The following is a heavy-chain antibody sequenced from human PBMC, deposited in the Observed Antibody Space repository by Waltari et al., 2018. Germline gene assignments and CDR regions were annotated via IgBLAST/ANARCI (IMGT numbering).Heavy chain of an antibody. CDR3: ARSPVVVTAKVR. CDR2: IYHSGST. V-gene: IGHV4-38-2*01. D-gene: IGHD2-21*02. CDR1: GFTFSSYA. Sequence: VQLLESGGGLVQPGGSLRLSCAASGFTFSSYAMSWIRQPPGKGLEWIGSIYHSGSTYYNPSLKSRVTISVDTSKNQFSLKLSSVTAADTAVYYCARSPVVVTAKVRWGQGTLVTVSS. J-gene: IGHJ4*02.